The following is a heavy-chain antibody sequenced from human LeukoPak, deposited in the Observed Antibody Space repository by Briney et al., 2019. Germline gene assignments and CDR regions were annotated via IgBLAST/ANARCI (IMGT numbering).Heavy chain of an antibody. V-gene: IGHV3-66*01. J-gene: IGHJ5*02. CDR1: GFTVSSNY. D-gene: IGHD4-11*01. CDR3: ARGLIYSPNWFDP. CDR2: IYTGGNT. Sequence: GRSLRLSCAGSGFTVSSNYMSWVRQAPGKGLEWVSVIYTGGNTYYADPVKGRLTISRDNSKTTLYLQMNSMSAEDTAVYYCARGLIYSPNWFDPWGEGTLVTVSS.